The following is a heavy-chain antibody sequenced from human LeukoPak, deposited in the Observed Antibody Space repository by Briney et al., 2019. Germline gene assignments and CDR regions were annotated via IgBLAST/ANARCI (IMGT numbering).Heavy chain of an antibody. CDR2: IIPIFGTT. J-gene: IGHJ6*02. Sequence: SVKVSCKASGGIFSSYAISWVRKAPGQGLEWMGGIIPIFGTTIQAQKFQGRVTITADESTNTAYMELSSLRSEDTAVYYCARDHIVVGTAIHGYYGMDLWGQGTTVTVSS. CDR3: ARDHIVVGTAIHGYYGMDL. CDR1: GGIFSSYA. V-gene: IGHV1-69*13. D-gene: IGHD2-21*02.